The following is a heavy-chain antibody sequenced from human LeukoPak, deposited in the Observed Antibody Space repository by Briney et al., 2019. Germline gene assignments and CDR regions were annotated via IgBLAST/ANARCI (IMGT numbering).Heavy chain of an antibody. D-gene: IGHD3-22*01. Sequence: GGSLRLSCAASRFTFSSYEIHWVRQAPGKGLEWVSYISSSGSTIYYADSVKGRFTISRVNAKNSLYLQMNSLRAEDTAVYYCATDRAYYFDSSGPNIWGQGTMVTVSS. CDR2: ISSSGSTI. J-gene: IGHJ3*02. V-gene: IGHV3-48*03. CDR3: ATDRAYYFDSSGPNI. CDR1: RFTFSSYE.